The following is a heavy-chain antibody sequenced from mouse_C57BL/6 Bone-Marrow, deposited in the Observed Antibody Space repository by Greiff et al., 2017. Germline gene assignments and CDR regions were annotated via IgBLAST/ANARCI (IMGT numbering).Heavy chain of an antibody. D-gene: IGHD1-1*01. CDR3: ARGLVTTGVGVGY. CDR2: IYPGSGST. J-gene: IGHJ2*01. CDR1: GYTFTSYW. V-gene: IGHV1-55*01. Sequence: VQLQQPGAELVKPGASVKMSCKASGYTFTSYWITWVKQRPGQGLEWIGDIYPGSGSTNYNEKFKGKATLTVDTSSSTAYMQLSSLTSEDSAVSFCARGLVTTGVGVGYWGQGTTLTVSS.